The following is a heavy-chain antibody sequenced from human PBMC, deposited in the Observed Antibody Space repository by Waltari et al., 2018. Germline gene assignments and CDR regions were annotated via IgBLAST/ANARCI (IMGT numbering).Heavy chain of an antibody. Sequence: EVQLLESGGGLVQPGGSLRLSCATSGFSFGGFAMNWVRPAPGKGLEWVSGISGSGATTYYADSVRGRFTISRDNSRNTLSLEMNSLRAEDTAVYYCAKAFRGYSGSYFDYWGQGAPVTVSS. V-gene: IGHV3-23*01. CDR3: AKAFRGYSGSYFDY. CDR2: ISGSGATT. CDR1: GFSFGGFA. D-gene: IGHD5-12*01. J-gene: IGHJ4*02.